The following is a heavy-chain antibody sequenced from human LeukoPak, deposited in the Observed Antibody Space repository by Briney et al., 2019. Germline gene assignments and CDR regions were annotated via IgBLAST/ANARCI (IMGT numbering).Heavy chain of an antibody. D-gene: IGHD2-2*01. CDR3: AVVPAATYYYYGMDV. V-gene: IGHV1-18*01. J-gene: IGHJ6*02. Sequence: GASVTVSCKASGYTFTSYGISWVRQAPGQGVEWMGWISAYNGNTNYAQKLQGRVTMTTDTSTSTAYMELRSLRSDDTAVYYCAVVPAATYYYYGMDVWGQGTTVTVSS. CDR2: ISAYNGNT. CDR1: GYTFTSYG.